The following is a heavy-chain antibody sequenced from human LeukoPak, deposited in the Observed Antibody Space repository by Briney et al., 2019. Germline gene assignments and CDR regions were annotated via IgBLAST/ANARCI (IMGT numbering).Heavy chain of an antibody. V-gene: IGHV3-23*01. J-gene: IGHJ4*02. CDR1: GFTFSSYA. CDR3: AKLRASYGSGSYSSSIDY. D-gene: IGHD3-10*01. CDR2: ISGSGGST. Sequence: PGGSLRLSCAASGFTFSSYAMSWVRQAPGKGLEWVSAISGSGGSTYYADSVKGRFTISRDNSKNTLYLQMNSLRAEDTAVYYCAKLRASYGSGSYSSSIDYWGQGTLVTVSS.